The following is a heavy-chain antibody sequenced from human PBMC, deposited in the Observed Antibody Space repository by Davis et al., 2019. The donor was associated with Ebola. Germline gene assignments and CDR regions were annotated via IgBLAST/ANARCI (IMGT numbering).Heavy chain of an antibody. D-gene: IGHD3-10*01. CDR1: GFSFDDYG. V-gene: IGHV3-20*04. J-gene: IGHJ4*02. CDR2: INSNGGTT. CDR3: ARASGGLGSYYPPDD. Sequence: PGGSLRLSCAASGFSFDDYGMSWVRQAPGKGLEWVSGINSNGGTTRFEDSVKGRFTISRDNAKNSLYLQMNSLRFEDTALYYCARASGGLGSYYPPDDWGQGALVTVSS.